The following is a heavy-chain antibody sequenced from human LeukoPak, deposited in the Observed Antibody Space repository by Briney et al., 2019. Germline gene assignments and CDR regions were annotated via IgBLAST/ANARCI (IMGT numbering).Heavy chain of an antibody. CDR1: GGSISSGGYS. D-gene: IGHD6-13*01. J-gene: IGHJ5*02. CDR3: ARVWDLSLYSSSLGDNWFDP. V-gene: IGHV4-61*08. Sequence: SETLSLTCAVSGGSISSGGYSWSWIRQPPGKGLEWIGYIYYSGSTNYNPSLKSRVTISVDTSKNQFSLKLSSVTAADTAVYYCARVWDLSLYSSSLGDNWFDPWGQGTLVTVSS. CDR2: IYYSGST.